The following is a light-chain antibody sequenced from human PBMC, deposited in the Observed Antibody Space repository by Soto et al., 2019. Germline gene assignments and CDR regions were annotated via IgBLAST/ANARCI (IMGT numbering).Light chain of an antibody. J-gene: IGKJ5*01. V-gene: IGKV3-20*01. CDR2: GAS. CDR3: QQYGSSPIT. CDR1: QRLSSNY. Sequence: EIVLTQSPGTLSLSPGERATLSCRASQRLSSNYLAWFQQKPGQAPRLLMYGASSRATGIPDRLSGSGSGTDFTLTISRLEPEDFAVYYCQQYGSSPITFGQGTRLEIK.